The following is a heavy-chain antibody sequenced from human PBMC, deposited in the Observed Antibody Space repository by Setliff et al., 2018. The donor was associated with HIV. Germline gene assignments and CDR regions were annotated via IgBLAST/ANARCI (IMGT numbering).Heavy chain of an antibody. Sequence: KTSETLSLTCAVFGGSFTDIGGSFTGYYWIWIRQPPGKGLEWIGEINHSGSTHYNPSLKSRFTISVDTSKNQFSLKVNSVTAADTAVYFCARLTGVDSILLLPTTLPLHAFDIWGQGAVVTVSS. V-gene: IGHV4-34*01. D-gene: IGHD2-8*01. CDR2: INHSGST. CDR1: GGSFTDIGGSFTGYY. CDR3: ARLTGVDSILLLPTTLPLHAFDI. J-gene: IGHJ3*02.